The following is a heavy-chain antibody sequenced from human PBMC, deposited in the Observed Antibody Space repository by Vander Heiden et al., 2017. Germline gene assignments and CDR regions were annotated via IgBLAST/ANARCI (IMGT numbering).Heavy chain of an antibody. CDR1: GYTFTGYY. CDR3: ARDGDTSSSRYYYYYYGMDV. CDR2: INPNSGGT. V-gene: IGHV1-2*02. D-gene: IGHD6-6*01. Sequence: QVQLVQSGAEVTKPGASVKVSCKASGYTFTGYYMHGVRQAPGQGHEWMGLINPNSGGTNYAQKFQGRVTMTRDTSISTADMELSRLRSDDTAVYYCARDGDTSSSRYYYYYYGMDVWGQGTTVTVSS. J-gene: IGHJ6*02.